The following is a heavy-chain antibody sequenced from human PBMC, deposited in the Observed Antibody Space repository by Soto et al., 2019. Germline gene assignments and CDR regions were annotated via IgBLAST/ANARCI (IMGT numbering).Heavy chain of an antibody. CDR1: GFTFSSYS. D-gene: IGHD3-10*01. Sequence: EVQLVESGGGLVQPGGSLRLSCAASGFTFSSYSMNWVRQAPGKGLEWVSYISSSSSTIYYADSLKGRFTISRDNAKNSLYLQMNSLRAEDTAVYYCARVSGSGLADWGQGTLVTVSS. CDR2: ISSSSSTI. V-gene: IGHV3-48*01. CDR3: ARVSGSGLAD. J-gene: IGHJ4*02.